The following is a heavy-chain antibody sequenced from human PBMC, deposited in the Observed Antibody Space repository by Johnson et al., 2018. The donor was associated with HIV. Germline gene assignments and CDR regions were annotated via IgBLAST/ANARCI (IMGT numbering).Heavy chain of an antibody. D-gene: IGHD2-21*01. CDR3: VRDDGSDYEAFDI. CDR2: ISVTGGST. Sequence: VQLVESGGGLVQPGGSLRLSCAASGFTFPTYAMSWVRQAPGKGLEWVSGISVTGGSTYYADSVKGRFTISRDNSKNTLYLQRNSLRAEETAVYYCVRDDGSDYEAFDIWGQGTMVTVSS. CDR1: GFTFPTYA. J-gene: IGHJ3*02. V-gene: IGHV3-23*04.